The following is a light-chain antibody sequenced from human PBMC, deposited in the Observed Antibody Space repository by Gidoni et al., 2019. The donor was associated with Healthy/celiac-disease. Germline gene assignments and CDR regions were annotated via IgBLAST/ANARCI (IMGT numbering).Light chain of an antibody. CDR3: QQYGSPRT. CDR1: QSVSSSY. CDR2: GAS. V-gene: IGKV3-20*01. J-gene: IGKJ1*01. Sequence: EIVLTQSPGTLSLSPGERDTLSCRASQSVSSSYLAWYQQKPGQAPRLLIDGASSRATGIPDRFSGSGSGTDFNLTISRLEPEDFAVYYCQQYGSPRTFGQGTKVEIK.